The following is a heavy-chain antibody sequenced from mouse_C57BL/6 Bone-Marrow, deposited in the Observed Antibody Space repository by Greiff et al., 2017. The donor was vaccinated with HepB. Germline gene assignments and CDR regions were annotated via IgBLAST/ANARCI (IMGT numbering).Heavy chain of an antibody. CDR3: ARARIKFAY. Sequence: VQLQESGAELVKPGASVKLSCKASGYTFTSYWMHWVKQRPGQGLEWIGMIHPNSGSTNYNEKFKSKATLTVDKSSSTAYMQLSSLTSEDSAVYYCARARIKFAYWGQGTLVTVSA. D-gene: IGHD3-1*01. J-gene: IGHJ3*01. CDR2: IHPNSGST. V-gene: IGHV1-64*01. CDR1: GYTFTSYW.